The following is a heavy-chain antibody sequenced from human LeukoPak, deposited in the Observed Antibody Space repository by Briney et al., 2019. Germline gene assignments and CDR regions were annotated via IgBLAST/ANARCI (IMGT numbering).Heavy chain of an antibody. CDR1: GGSFSGYY. Sequence: SETLSLTCAVYGGSFSGYYWSWIRQPPGKGLEWIGEINHSGSTNYNPSLKSRVTISVDTSKNQFSLKLSSVTAADTVVYYCANLPYYYYGMDVWGQGTTVTVSS. J-gene: IGHJ6*02. CDR3: ANLPYYYYGMDV. CDR2: INHSGST. V-gene: IGHV4-34*01.